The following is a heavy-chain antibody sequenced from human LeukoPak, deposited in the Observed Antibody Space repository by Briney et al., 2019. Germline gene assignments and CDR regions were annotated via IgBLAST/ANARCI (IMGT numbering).Heavy chain of an antibody. CDR2: IYYSGST. D-gene: IGHD3-3*01. V-gene: IGHV4-59*01. Sequence: SETLSLTCAVYGGSFSGYYWSWIRQPPGKGLEWIGYIYYSGSTNYNPSLKSRVTISADTSKNQFSLKLSSVTAADTAVYYCARDLGQEWYFDYWGQGTLVTVSS. CDR3: ARDLGQEWYFDY. J-gene: IGHJ4*02. CDR1: GGSFSGYY.